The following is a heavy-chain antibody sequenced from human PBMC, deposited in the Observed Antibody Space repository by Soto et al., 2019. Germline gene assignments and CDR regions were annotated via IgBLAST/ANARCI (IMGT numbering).Heavy chain of an antibody. V-gene: IGHV4-30-2*01. J-gene: IGHJ3*02. D-gene: IGHD1-7*01. CDR2: IYHSGST. Sequence: QLQLQESGSGLVKPSQTLSLTCAVSGGSISSGGYSWSWIRQPPGKGLEWIGYIYHSGSTYYNPSLKSRVTISVDRSKNQCSLKLSSVTAADTAVYYCARADNWNYSDAFDIWGQGTMVTVSS. CDR3: ARADNWNYSDAFDI. CDR1: GGSISSGGYS.